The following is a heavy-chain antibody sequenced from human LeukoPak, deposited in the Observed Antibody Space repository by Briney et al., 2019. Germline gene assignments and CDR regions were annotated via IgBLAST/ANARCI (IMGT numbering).Heavy chain of an antibody. CDR3: ARREWDSRSHIDY. D-gene: IGHD6-13*01. Sequence: SETLSLTCTVSGGSISSSSYYWGWIRQPPGKGLEWIGSIYYSGSTYYNPSLKSRVTISVDTSKNQFSLKLSSVTAADTAVYYCARREWDSRSHIDYWGQGTLVTVSS. J-gene: IGHJ4*02. V-gene: IGHV4-39*01. CDR2: IYYSGST. CDR1: GGSISSSSYY.